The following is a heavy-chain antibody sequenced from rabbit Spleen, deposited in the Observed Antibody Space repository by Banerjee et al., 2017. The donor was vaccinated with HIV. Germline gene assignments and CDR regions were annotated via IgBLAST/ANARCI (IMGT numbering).Heavy chain of an antibody. V-gene: IGHV1S43*01. CDR2: INTNSGGT. CDR3: AKGTSTYDTAQDL. D-gene: IGHD6-1*01. CDR1: GIDFNSYYY. Sequence: QQQLEESGGGLVKPGGTLTLTCKASGIDFNSYYYMSWVRQAPGKGLDLVAYINTNSGGTYYACWESGRFTISKASSTTVTLKTTRLTAADPTAYFCAKGTSTYDTAQDLWGPGTLVTVS. J-gene: IGHJ4*01.